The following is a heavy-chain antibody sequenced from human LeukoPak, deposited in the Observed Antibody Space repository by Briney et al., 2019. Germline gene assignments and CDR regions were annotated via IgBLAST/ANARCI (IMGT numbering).Heavy chain of an antibody. CDR1: GGSFSGYY. D-gene: IGHD3-16*01. V-gene: IGHV4-34*01. CDR3: ASLMITFGGVIDH. J-gene: IGHJ4*02. Sequence: SETLSLTCAVYGGSFSGYYWSWIRQPPGKGLEWIGEINHSGSTNYNPSLKGRVTISVDTSKNQFSLKLSSVTAADTAVYYCASLMITFGGVIDHWGQGTLLTVSS. CDR2: INHSGST.